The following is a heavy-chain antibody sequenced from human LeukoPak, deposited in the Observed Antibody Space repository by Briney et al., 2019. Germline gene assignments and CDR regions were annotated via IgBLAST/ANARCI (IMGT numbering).Heavy chain of an antibody. CDR3: ARSDGSYDYGDY. J-gene: IGHJ4*02. CDR1: GFTFSSYA. D-gene: IGHD1-26*01. Sequence: GRSLRLSCAASGFTFSSYAMHWVRQAPGKGLEWVAVISYDGSNKYYADSVRGRFTISRDNSKNTLYLQMNSLRAEDTAVYYCARSDGSYDYGDYWGQGTLVTVSS. V-gene: IGHV3-30-3*01. CDR2: ISYDGSNK.